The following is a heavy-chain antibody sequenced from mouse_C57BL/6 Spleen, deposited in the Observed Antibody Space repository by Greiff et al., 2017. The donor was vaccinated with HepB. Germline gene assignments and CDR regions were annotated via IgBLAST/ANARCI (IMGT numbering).Heavy chain of an antibody. CDR1: GFTFSDYY. V-gene: IGHV5-16*01. Sequence: EVKLMESEGGLVQPGSSMKLSCTASGFTFSDYYMAWVRQVPEKGLEWVANINYDGSSTYYLDSLKSRFIISRDNAKNILYLQMSSLKSEDTATYYCAREGGWLLRGYFDVWGTGTTVTVSS. D-gene: IGHD2-3*01. J-gene: IGHJ1*03. CDR2: INYDGSST. CDR3: AREGGWLLRGYFDV.